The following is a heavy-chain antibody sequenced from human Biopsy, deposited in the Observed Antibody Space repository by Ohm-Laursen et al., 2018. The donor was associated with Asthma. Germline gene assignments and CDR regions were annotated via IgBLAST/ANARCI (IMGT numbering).Heavy chain of an antibody. CDR1: GASITTSPSY. CDR3: ARNLPGYTYGPFED. V-gene: IGHV4-31*01. Sequence: SQTLSLTCTVSGASITTSPSYWSWLRLLPGKGLEWIGCIYYSGETFFNPSLKNPLFMSLDSSKNQFSLEMTSVTVADTAVYFCARNLPGYTYGPFEDWGQGTLVTVSS. CDR2: IYYSGET. D-gene: IGHD5-18*01. J-gene: IGHJ4*02.